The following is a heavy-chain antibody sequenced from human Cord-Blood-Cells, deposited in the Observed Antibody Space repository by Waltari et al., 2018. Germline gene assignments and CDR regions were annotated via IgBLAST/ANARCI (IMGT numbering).Heavy chain of an antibody. J-gene: IGHJ4*02. CDR3: ARERNWNHIDY. D-gene: IGHD1-1*01. CDR1: GGSISSGGYY. CDR2: IYYSGST. Sequence: QVQLQESGPGLVKPSQTLSLTCPVSGGSISSGGYYWSWIRQPPGKGLEWIGYIYYSGSTYYNPYLKCRVTISVDTSKNPFSLKRSSVTAADTAVYYCARERNWNHIDYWGQGTLVTVSS. V-gene: IGHV4-30-4*01.